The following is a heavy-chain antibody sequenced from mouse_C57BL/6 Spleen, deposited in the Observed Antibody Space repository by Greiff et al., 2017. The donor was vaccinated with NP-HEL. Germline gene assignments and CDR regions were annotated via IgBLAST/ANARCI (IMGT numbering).Heavy chain of an antibody. CDR3: ARYDYYEGYFDY. CDR1: GYTFTDYN. Sequence: EVQLQQSGPELVKPGASVKMSCKASGYTFTDYNMHWVKQSHGKSLEWIGYINPNNGGTSYNQKFKCKATLTVNKSSSTAYMELRSLTSEDSAVYYCARYDYYEGYFDYWGQGTTLTVSS. J-gene: IGHJ2*01. D-gene: IGHD1-1*01. CDR2: INPNNGGT. V-gene: IGHV1-22*01.